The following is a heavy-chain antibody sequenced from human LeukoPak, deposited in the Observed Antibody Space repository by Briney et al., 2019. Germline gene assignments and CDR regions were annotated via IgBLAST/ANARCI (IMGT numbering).Heavy chain of an antibody. CDR3: ARVWERYYYYGMDV. V-gene: IGHV1-2*02. CDR1: GYTFTGYY. D-gene: IGHD1-26*01. CDR2: INPNSGGT. J-gene: IGHJ6*02. Sequence: ASVKVSCKASGYTFTGYYMHWVRQAPGQGLEWMGWINPNSGGTNYAQKFQGRVTMTRDTSISTAYVELSRLRSDDTAVYYCARVWERYYYYGMDVWGQGTTVTVSS.